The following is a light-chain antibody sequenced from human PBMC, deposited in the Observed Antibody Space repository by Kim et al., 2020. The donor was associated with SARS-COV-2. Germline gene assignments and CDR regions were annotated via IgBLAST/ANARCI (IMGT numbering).Light chain of an antibody. CDR1: QSVSSN. J-gene: IGKJ2*01. V-gene: IGKV3-15*01. CDR2: GAS. Sequence: CPGERGTHSRRDSQSVSSNLAWYQQKPGQAPRRLIYGASTRATGIPARLSGSGYGTEFTLTISSRQSEEFAVYYCQQYNNWPPYTFGQGTKLEI. CDR3: QQYNNWPPYT.